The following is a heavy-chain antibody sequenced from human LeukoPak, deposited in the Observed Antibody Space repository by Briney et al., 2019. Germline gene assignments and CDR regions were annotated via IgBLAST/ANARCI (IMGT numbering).Heavy chain of an antibody. CDR3: ARESAGSGTGVYGMDV. D-gene: IGHD3-10*01. Sequence: RGALRLSSAPPVYTFSRYSVNSVPPALRKRRGRVSYLSRNSSILYSAGSVKGRFTISRDNAKNSLYLQMNSLRAEDTAVYYCARESAGSGTGVYGMDVWGQGTTVTVSS. CDR2: LSRNSSIL. J-gene: IGHJ6*02. V-gene: IGHV3-48*01. CDR1: VYTFSRYS.